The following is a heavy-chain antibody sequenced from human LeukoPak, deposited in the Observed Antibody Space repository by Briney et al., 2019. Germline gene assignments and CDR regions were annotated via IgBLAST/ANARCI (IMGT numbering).Heavy chain of an antibody. D-gene: IGHD2-8*01. J-gene: IGHJ4*02. V-gene: IGHV3-30-3*01. Sequence: GGSLRLSCATSGFTFSSYAMHWVRQAPGKGLEWVAVISYDGSNKYYADSVKGRFTISRDNSKNTLYLQMNSLRAEDTALYYCARDLCTTTTCLDSWGQGTMVTVSS. CDR3: ARDLCTTTTCLDS. CDR1: GFTFSSYA. CDR2: ISYDGSNK.